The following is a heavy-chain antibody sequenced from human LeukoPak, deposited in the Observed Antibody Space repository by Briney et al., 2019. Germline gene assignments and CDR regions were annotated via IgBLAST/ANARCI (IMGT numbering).Heavy chain of an antibody. CDR1: GFTFSNYP. D-gene: IGHD2-15*01. CDR3: ARARVVDRRGYFDY. V-gene: IGHV3-23*01. Sequence: PGGSLRLSCVASGFTFSNYPMTWVRQFPGKGLQWVSTIGGSDDTYYADSVKGRFTISRDTSKSTLYLQMHSLGAEDTAVYYCARARVVDRRGYFDYWGQGTLVTASS. CDR2: IGGSDDT. J-gene: IGHJ4*02.